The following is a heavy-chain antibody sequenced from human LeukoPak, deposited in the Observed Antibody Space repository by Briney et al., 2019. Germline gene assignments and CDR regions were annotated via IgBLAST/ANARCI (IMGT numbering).Heavy chain of an antibody. D-gene: IGHD5-12*01. CDR1: GFTFSSYG. V-gene: IGHV3-30*02. CDR2: IWYGGSNK. Sequence: GGSLRLSCAASGFTFSSYGMHWVRQAPGKGLEWVAVIWYGGSNKYYADSVKGRFTISRDNSKNTLYLQMNSLRAEDTAVYYCAKVRRSYGGYRNDAFDIWGQGTMVTVSS. CDR3: AKVRRSYGGYRNDAFDI. J-gene: IGHJ3*02.